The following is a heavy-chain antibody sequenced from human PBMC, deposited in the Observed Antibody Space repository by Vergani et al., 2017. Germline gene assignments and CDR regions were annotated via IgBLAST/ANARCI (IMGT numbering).Heavy chain of an antibody. CDR1: GFTFSSYG. D-gene: IGHD3-16*02. Sequence: QVQLVESGGGVVQPGRSLRLSCAASGFTFSSYGMHWVRQAPGKGLEWVAVISYDGSNKYYADSVKGRFTISRDNSKNTLYLQMNSLRAEDTAVYYCARESSWAEYMWGSYRSGAFDIWGQGTMVTVSS. CDR3: ARESSWAEYMWGSYRSGAFDI. CDR2: ISYDGSNK. J-gene: IGHJ3*02. V-gene: IGHV3-30*03.